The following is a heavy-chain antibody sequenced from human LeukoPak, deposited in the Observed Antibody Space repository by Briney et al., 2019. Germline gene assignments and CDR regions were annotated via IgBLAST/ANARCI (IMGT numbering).Heavy chain of an antibody. D-gene: IGHD3-10*01. CDR3: ARDPVIWFGELPSPYFDY. CDR1: GFTFSSYS. Sequence: PGGSLRLSCAASGFTFSSYSMNWVRQAPGKGLEWVSSISSSSSYIYYADSVKGRFTISRDNAKNSLYLQMNSLRVEDTAVYYCARDPVIWFGELPSPYFDYWGQGTLVTVSS. V-gene: IGHV3-21*01. J-gene: IGHJ4*02. CDR2: ISSSSSYI.